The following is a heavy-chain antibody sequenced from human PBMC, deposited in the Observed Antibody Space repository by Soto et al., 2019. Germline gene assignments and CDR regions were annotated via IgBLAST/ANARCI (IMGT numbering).Heavy chain of an antibody. V-gene: IGHV4-39*01. Sequence: PSETLSLTCTVSGGSISSRSSCWGWIRQPPGQGLEWIGSIYYSGSTYYNLSLKSRVTIYVDTSKYPFSLKLSSVTAPNTVLYCCARLKSGVAAASFRYYYYGMDVGGQGTTVTVSS. CDR3: ARLKSGVAAASFRYYYYGMDV. CDR1: GGSISSRSSC. D-gene: IGHD6-13*01. J-gene: IGHJ6*02. CDR2: IYYSGST.